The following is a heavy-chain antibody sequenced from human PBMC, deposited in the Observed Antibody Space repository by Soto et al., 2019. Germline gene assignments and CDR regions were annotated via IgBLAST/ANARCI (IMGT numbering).Heavy chain of an antibody. V-gene: IGHV3-30*18. CDR3: AKDPLPNYDFWSGYPDY. D-gene: IGHD3-3*01. CDR2: ISYDGSNK. Sequence: QVQLVESGGGVVQPGRSLRLSCAASGFTFSSYGMHWVRQAPGKGREWVAVISYDGSNKYYADSVKGRFTISRDNSKNMLYLQMNSLRAEDTAVYYCAKDPLPNYDFWSGYPDYWGQGTLVTVSS. J-gene: IGHJ4*02. CDR1: GFTFSSYG.